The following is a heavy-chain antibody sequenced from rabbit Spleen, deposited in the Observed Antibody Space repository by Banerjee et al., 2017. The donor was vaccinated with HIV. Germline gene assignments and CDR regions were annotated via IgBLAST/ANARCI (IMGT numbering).Heavy chain of an antibody. CDR1: GVSFSSSYW. Sequence: QSLEESGGDLVKPGASLTLTCTASGVSFSSSYWICWVRQAPGKGLEWIACFTGATYYASWAKGRFTISKTSSTTVTLQMTSLTAADTATYFCGRSDSGSYRDFNLWGPGTLVTVS. CDR2: FTGAT. J-gene: IGHJ4*01. CDR3: GRSDSGSYRDFNL. V-gene: IGHV1S40*01. D-gene: IGHD5-1*01.